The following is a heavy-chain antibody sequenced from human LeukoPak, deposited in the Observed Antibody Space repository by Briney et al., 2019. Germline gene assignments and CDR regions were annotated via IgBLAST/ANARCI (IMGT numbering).Heavy chain of an antibody. J-gene: IGHJ4*02. D-gene: IGHD4-17*01. CDR1: GFTFSGYW. CDR2: INSDGSST. CDR3: AREADDYGPPFST. V-gene: IGHV3-74*01. Sequence: GGSLRLSCAASGFTFSGYWMHWVRQAPGKGLVWVSRINSDGSSTSYADSVKGRFTISRDNAKNTLYLQMNSLRAEDTAVYYCAREADDYGPPFSTGGQGPLVPVSS.